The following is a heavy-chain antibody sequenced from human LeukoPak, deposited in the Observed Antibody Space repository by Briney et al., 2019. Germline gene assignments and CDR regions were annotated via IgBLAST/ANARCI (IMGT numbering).Heavy chain of an antibody. CDR1: GYTLTELS. CDR3: TTLLLLSPAGDDAFDI. J-gene: IGHJ3*02. V-gene: IGHV1-24*01. CDR2: FDPEDGET. Sequence: ASVTVSCKVSGYTLTELSMHWVRQAPGKGLEWMGGFDPEDGETIYAQKFQDRVTMTEDTSTDTAYMELSSLRSEDTAVYYCTTLLLLSPAGDDAFDIWGQGTMVTVSS. D-gene: IGHD3-10*01.